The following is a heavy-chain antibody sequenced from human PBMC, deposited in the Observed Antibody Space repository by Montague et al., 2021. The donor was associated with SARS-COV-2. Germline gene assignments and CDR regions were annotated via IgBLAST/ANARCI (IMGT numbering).Heavy chain of an antibody. V-gene: IGHV4-39*07. CDR2: IYYSGXT. J-gene: IGHJ6*02. CDR1: GGAISSSSYY. CDR3: ARDTRITMLVVVNRYGMDV. Sequence: SETRSLTCTVSGGAISSSSYYWGWIRQPGGKGLEWFGSIYYSGXTXYXXXXKXRVTISVDTSKNQFSLKLSSVTAADTAVYYCARDTRITMLVVVNRYGMDVWGQGTTVTVSS. D-gene: IGHD3-22*01.